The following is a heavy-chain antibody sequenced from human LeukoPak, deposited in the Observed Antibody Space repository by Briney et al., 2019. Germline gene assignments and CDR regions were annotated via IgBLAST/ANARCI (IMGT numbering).Heavy chain of an antibody. CDR2: ISDSGGST. CDR3: ATTYYYDSSGY. CDR1: GFTFSSYA. Sequence: GGSLRLSCAASGFTFSSYAMSWVRQAPGKGLEWVSAISDSGGSTYCADSVKGRFTISRDDFKNTLYLQMNSLRAEDTAVYYCATTYYYDSSGYWGQGTLVTVSS. J-gene: IGHJ4*02. V-gene: IGHV3-23*01. D-gene: IGHD3-22*01.